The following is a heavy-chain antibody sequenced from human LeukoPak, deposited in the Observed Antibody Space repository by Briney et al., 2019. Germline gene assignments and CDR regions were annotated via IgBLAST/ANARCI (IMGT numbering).Heavy chain of an antibody. D-gene: IGHD2-2*01. J-gene: IGHJ6*03. V-gene: IGHV3-23*01. CDR1: GFTFSSYA. CDR3: AKDRVPKTYYHYYMDV. Sequence: GWSVRLSCAASGFTFSSYAMSWVRQAPGKGLDWVSAISSSGGSTYYADSVKGGFTISRDNSQNTLYLQINSLRAEDTAVYYCAKDRVPKTYYHYYMDVWGKGTTVTVSS. CDR2: ISSSGGST.